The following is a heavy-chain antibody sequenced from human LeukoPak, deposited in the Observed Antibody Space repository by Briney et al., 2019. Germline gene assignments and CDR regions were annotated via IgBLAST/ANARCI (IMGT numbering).Heavy chain of an antibody. J-gene: IGHJ3*02. Sequence: ASVKVSCKASGYTFTSYDINWLRQATGQGLEWMGWMNPNSGNTGYAQKFQGRVTMTRNTSISTAYMELSSLRSEDTAVYYCARVGNYYDSSGYYLDAFDIWGQGTMVTVSS. D-gene: IGHD3-22*01. CDR3: ARVGNYYDSSGYYLDAFDI. CDR2: MNPNSGNT. CDR1: GYTFTSYD. V-gene: IGHV1-8*01.